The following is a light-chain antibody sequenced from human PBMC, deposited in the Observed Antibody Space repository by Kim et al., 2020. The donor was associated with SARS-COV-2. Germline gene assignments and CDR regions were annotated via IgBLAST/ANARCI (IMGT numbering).Light chain of an antibody. CDR3: QSYDSSLSGYV. CDR2: GNS. CDR1: SSNSGAGYD. Sequence: QRVTISSTGGSSNSGAGYDVHWYQQLPGTAPKLLIYGNSNRPSGVPDRFSGSKSGTSASLAITGLQAEDEADYYCQSYDSSLSGYVFGTGTKVTVL. V-gene: IGLV1-40*01. J-gene: IGLJ1*01.